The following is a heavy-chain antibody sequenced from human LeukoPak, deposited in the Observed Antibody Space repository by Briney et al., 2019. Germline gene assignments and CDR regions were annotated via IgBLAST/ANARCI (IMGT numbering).Heavy chain of an antibody. J-gene: IGHJ3*02. Sequence: PGGSLRLSCAASGFTFSSYAMHWVRQAPGKGLEYVSAISSNGGSTYYANSVKGRFTISRDNSKNTLYLQMGSLRAEDMAVYYCARGSNIVVVTGAFDIWGQGTMVTVSS. CDR1: GFTFSSYA. D-gene: IGHD2-21*02. V-gene: IGHV3-64*01. CDR3: ARGSNIVVVTGAFDI. CDR2: ISSNGGST.